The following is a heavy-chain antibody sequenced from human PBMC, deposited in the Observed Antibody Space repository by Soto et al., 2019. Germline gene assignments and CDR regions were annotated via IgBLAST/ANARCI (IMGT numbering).Heavy chain of an antibody. CDR2: ISGNGIAT. CDR3: ARAAISMVRGTNDWFDS. V-gene: IGHV3-23*01. J-gene: IGHJ5*01. D-gene: IGHD3-10*01. Sequence: GSLWRAGEAAGFIVSDHATSWVRPAEGKGLEWVSAISGNGIATYYEDSVKGRFTISRDNSKNTLYLQMHRLRADDTAVYYCARAAISMVRGTNDWFDSWGQGTLVTVSS. CDR1: GFIVSDHA.